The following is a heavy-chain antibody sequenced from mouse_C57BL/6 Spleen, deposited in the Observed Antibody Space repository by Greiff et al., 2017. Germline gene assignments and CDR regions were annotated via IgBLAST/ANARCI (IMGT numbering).Heavy chain of an antibody. V-gene: IGHV1-61*01. CDR1: GYTFTSYW. CDR2: IYPSDSET. Sequence: QVQLQQPGAELVRPGSSVKLSCKASGYTFTSYWLAWVKQRPGQGLEWIGNIYPSDSETHYNQKFKDKATLTVDKSSSTAYMQLSSLTSEDSAVXYCARGGYSNYVGAMDYWGQGTSVTVSS. J-gene: IGHJ4*01. D-gene: IGHD2-5*01. CDR3: ARGGYSNYVGAMDY.